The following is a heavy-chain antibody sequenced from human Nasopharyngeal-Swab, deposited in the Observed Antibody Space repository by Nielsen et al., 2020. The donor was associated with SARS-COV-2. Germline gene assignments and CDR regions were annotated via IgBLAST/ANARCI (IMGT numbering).Heavy chain of an antibody. Sequence: VRQAPGKGLEWVAVTSRDGSDKYYADSVKGRFTMSRDTSKNVVYLEMNSLSIEDTAVYYRARSVNFDYGDLQPPFGYWGQGTLVTVSS. CDR2: TSRDGSDK. CDR3: ARSVNFDYGDLQPPFGY. J-gene: IGHJ4*02. D-gene: IGHD4-17*01. V-gene: IGHV3-30-3*01.